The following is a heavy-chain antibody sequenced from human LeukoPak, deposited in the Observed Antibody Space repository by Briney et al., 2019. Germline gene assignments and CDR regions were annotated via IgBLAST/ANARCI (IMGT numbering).Heavy chain of an antibody. CDR2: INSDGSST. J-gene: IGHJ6*02. CDR3: ARAGYDSWSAYSTYGMDV. V-gene: IGHV3-74*01. Sequence: SCKASGYTFTSYYMHWVRQAPGKGLVWVSRINSDGSSTSYADSVKGRFTISRDNAKNTLYLQMNSLRAEDTAVYYCARAGYDSWSAYSTYGMDVWGQGTTVTVSS. CDR1: GYTFTSYY. D-gene: IGHD3-3*01.